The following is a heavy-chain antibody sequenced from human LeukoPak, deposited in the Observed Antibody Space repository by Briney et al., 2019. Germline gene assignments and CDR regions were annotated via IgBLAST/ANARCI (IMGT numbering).Heavy chain of an antibody. CDR3: AKDIGILGDRVGSFDY. CDR2: ISWNSGSI. V-gene: IGHV3-9*01. J-gene: IGHJ4*02. CDR1: GFTFDDYA. Sequence: GRSLRLSCAASGFTFDDYAMHWVRQAPGKGLEWVSGISWNSGSIGYADSVKGRFTISRDNAKNSLYLQVNSLRAEDTALYYCAKDIGILGDRVGSFDYWGQGTLVTVSS. D-gene: IGHD4-17*01.